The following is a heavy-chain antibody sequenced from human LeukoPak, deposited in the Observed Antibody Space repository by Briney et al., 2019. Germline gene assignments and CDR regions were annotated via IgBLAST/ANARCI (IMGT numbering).Heavy chain of an antibody. CDR3: ARGRSSMVRGYYYYYMDV. CDR1: GGSFSGYY. V-gene: IGHV4-34*01. Sequence: PSETLSLTCAVYGGSFSGYYWSWIRQPPGKGLEWIGEINHSGSTNYNPSLKSRVTISVDTSKNQFSLKLSSVTAADTAVYYCARGRSSMVRGYYYYYMDVWGKGTTVTISS. CDR2: INHSGST. J-gene: IGHJ6*03. D-gene: IGHD3-10*01.